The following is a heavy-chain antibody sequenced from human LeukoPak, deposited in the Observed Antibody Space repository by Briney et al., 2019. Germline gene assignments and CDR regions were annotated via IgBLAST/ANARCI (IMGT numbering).Heavy chain of an antibody. J-gene: IGHJ4*02. CDR3: ARDRGYCSSTSCNI. V-gene: IGHV4-61*02. Sequence: SETLSLTCTVSGGSISSGSYYWSWIRQPAGKGLEWIGRIYTSGSTNYNPSLKSRVTISVDTSKNQFSLKLSSVTAADTAVYYCARDRGYCSSTSCNIWGQETLVTVSS. D-gene: IGHD2-2*02. CDR1: GGSISSGSYY. CDR2: IYTSGST.